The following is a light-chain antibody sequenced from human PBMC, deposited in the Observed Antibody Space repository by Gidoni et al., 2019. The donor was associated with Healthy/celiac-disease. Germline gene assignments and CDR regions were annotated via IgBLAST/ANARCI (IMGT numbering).Light chain of an antibody. CDR2: WAS. CDR1: QSVLYSSNNKNY. CDR3: QQYYSTPLT. Sequence: GSLGERATINCKFSQSVLYSSNNKNYLAWYQKKPGQPPKLLIYWASTRESGVPDRFSGSGSGTDFTLTISSLQAEDVAVYYCQQYYSTPLTFGQGTKVEIK. J-gene: IGKJ1*01. V-gene: IGKV4-1*01.